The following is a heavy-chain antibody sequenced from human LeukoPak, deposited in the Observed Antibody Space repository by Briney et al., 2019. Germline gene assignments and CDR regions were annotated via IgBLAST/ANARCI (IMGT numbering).Heavy chain of an antibody. CDR1: GFTSSGYW. V-gene: IGHV3-74*01. CDR2: INSEGTST. J-gene: IGHJ4*02. D-gene: IGHD6-13*01. CDR3: ARDPEPQQLDPLDY. Sequence: GGSLRLSCAASGFTSSGYWMHWVRQTPGEGLAWVSCINSEGTSTHYADSVKGRFTISRDKAKNTLFLQMNSLRAEDTAVYYCARDPEPQQLDPLDYWGQGTLVTVSS.